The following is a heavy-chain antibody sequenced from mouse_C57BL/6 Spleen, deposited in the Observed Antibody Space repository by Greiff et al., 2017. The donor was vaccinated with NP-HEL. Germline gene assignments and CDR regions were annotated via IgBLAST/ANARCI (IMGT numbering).Heavy chain of an antibody. CDR1: GFTFTDYY. Sequence: EVMLVESGGGLVQPGGSLSLSCAASGFTFTDYYMSWVRQPPGKALEWFGFIRNKANGYTTVSSAPVKGRFTISRDNSQSILYHQMIALRAEDGAAYYCGRYLEAFCDYWGQGTTLTVSA. CDR3: GRYLEAFCDY. CDR2: IRNKANGYTT. D-gene: IGHD3-2*02. V-gene: IGHV7-3*01. J-gene: IGHJ2*01.